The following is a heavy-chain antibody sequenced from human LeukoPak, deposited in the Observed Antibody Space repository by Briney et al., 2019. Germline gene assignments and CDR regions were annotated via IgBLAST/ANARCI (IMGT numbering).Heavy chain of an antibody. D-gene: IGHD4-17*01. CDR1: GFTFSSYS. V-gene: IGHV3-21*01. CDR3: ARAEGDYLNYYGMDV. CDR2: ISSSTSYI. Sequence: GGSLRLSCAASGFTFSSYSMNWVRQAPGKGLEWVSSISSSTSYIYYADSVNGRFTISRDNAKNSLYLQMDSLRAEDTAVYYCARAEGDYLNYYGMDVWGQGTTVTVSS. J-gene: IGHJ6*02.